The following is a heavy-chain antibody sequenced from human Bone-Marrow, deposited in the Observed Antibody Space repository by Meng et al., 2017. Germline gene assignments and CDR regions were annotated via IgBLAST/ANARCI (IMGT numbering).Heavy chain of an antibody. CDR1: GYTFTNYW. D-gene: IGHD6-13*01. J-gene: IGHJ5*01. V-gene: IGHV5-51*01. Sequence: GESLKISCEGSGYTFTNYWIDWVRRTPGKGLEWIGIVHPGDSNTKYNPSFQGQVTVSADKSISTAYLQWSSLKASDSGIYYCARHLVGGSSWTGGFDSWGQETPVTVSS. CDR3: ARHLVGGSSWTGGFDS. CDR2: VHPGDSNT.